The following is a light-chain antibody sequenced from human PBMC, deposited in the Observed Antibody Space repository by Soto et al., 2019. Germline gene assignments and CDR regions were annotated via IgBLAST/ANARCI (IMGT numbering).Light chain of an antibody. CDR1: QGISSW. Sequence: VQKTHAPSSGSASVGGRVTITCRASQGISSWLAWYQQKPGKAPKLLIYAASSLQSGVPSRFSGSGSGTDFTLLISRLPSEDFATYYCQPATGFPITIRGGTKVDIK. J-gene: IGKJ4*01. V-gene: IGKV1-12*01. CDR2: AAS. CDR3: QPATGFPIT.